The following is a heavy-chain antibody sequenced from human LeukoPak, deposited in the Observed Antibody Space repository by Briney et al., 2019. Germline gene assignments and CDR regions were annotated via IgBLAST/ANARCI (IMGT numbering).Heavy chain of an antibody. D-gene: IGHD3-16*01. Sequence: SETLSLTCTIAGSSITSVSHYWGWIRQPPGKGLEWIGDIYYTGSTYYSPSLRSRVTMSVHTSENQFSLRLNSVTAVDTAVYYCARRWGNIVGVTYEYWGQGTLVTVSS. CDR2: IYYTGST. V-gene: IGHV4-39*01. J-gene: IGHJ4*02. CDR1: GSSITSVSHY. CDR3: ARRWGNIVGVTYEY.